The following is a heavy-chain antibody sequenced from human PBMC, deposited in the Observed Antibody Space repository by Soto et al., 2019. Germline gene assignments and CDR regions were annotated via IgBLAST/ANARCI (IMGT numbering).Heavy chain of an antibody. V-gene: IGHV3-30*18. CDR2: ISYDGSNK. CDR1: GFTFSSYG. CDR3: AKDPGGIAVADDYYYGMDV. J-gene: IGHJ6*02. D-gene: IGHD6-19*01. Sequence: LRLSCAASGFTFSSYGMHWVRQAPGKGLEWVAVISYDGSNKYYADSVKGRFTISRDNSKNTLYLQMNSLRAEDTAVYYCAKDPGGIAVADDYYYGMDVWGQGTTVTVSS.